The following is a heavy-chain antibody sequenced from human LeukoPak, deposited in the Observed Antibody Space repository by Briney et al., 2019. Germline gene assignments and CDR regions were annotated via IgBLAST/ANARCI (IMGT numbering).Heavy chain of an antibody. CDR2: IYHSGST. CDR3: ARVKAVAGRNYYGMDV. J-gene: IGHJ6*02. V-gene: IGHV4-30-2*01. D-gene: IGHD6-19*01. CDR1: GGSISSGGYS. Sequence: SETLSLTCAVSGGSISSGGYSWSWIRQPPGKGLEWIGYIYHSGSTYYNPSLKSRVTISVDRSKNQFSLKLSSVTAADTAVYYCARVKAVAGRNYYGMDVWGQGTTVTVSS.